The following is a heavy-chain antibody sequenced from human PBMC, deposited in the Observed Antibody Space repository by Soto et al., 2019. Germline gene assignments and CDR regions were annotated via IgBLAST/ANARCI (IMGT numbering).Heavy chain of an antibody. Sequence: QVQLQQWGAGLLKPSETLSLTCAVYGGSFSGYYWSWIRQPPGKGLEGIGEINHSGSTNYNPSLKSRVTISVDTSKNQFSLKLSSVTAADTAVYYCARWRARYSSGKGWFDPWGQGTLVTVSS. CDR2: INHSGST. V-gene: IGHV4-34*01. D-gene: IGHD6-19*01. CDR1: GGSFSGYY. CDR3: ARWRARYSSGKGWFDP. J-gene: IGHJ5*02.